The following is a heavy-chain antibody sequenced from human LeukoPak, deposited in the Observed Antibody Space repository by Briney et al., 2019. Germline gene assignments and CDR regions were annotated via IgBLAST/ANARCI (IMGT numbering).Heavy chain of an antibody. Sequence: PSETLSLTCTVSGGSISSYYWSWIRQPPGKGLEWIGYIYYSGSTNYNPSLKSRVTISVDTSKNQFSLKLSSVTAADTAVYYCARAIDYGGNSGDDAFDIWGQGTMVTVSS. CDR2: IYYSGST. J-gene: IGHJ3*02. V-gene: IGHV4-59*01. CDR3: ARAIDYGGNSGDDAFDI. D-gene: IGHD4-23*01. CDR1: GGSISSYY.